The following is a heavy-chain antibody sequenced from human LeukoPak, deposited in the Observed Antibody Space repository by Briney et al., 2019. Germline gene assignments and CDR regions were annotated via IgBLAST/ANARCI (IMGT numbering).Heavy chain of an antibody. Sequence: PGGSLRLSCAASGFTFSNYNVNWVRQAPGKGLEWVSCIRGSSTSMYYADSVKGRFSISRDNAKNSLYLQMDSLRAEDTAVYYCARTPYCTTGICYNRYYFYFWGQGALVTVSS. CDR3: ARTPYCTTGICYNRYYFYF. V-gene: IGHV3-21*04. D-gene: IGHD2-8*01. J-gene: IGHJ4*02. CDR1: GFTFSNYN. CDR2: IRGSSTSM.